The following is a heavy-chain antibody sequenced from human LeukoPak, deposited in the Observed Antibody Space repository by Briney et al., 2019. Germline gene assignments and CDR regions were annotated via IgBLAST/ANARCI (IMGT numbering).Heavy chain of an antibody. J-gene: IGHJ4*02. CDR2: IYPSGNT. CDR1: GGSFSSFY. V-gene: IGHV4-4*07. Sequence: SETLSLTCAVSGGSFSSFYWSWIRQPAGKGLEWIGRIYPSGNTNYNPSLKSRVTMSTDTSKTQFSLTLSSVTAADTAAYYCARDDFWRGYDYWGQGTLVTVSS. D-gene: IGHD3-3*01. CDR3: ARDDFWRGYDY.